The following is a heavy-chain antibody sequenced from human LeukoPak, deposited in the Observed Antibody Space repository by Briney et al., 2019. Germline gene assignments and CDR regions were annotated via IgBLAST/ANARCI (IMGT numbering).Heavy chain of an antibody. V-gene: IGHV5-51*01. CDR2: IYPGDSDT. Sequence: GASLDISWKCSGYIFTSYLIGWVRPMPGEGLGWVWIIYPGDSDTRYTPSFQGQVTISADKSISTAYLQWSSLKASDTAMYYCARLELAVAGTVEIYYYYGMDVWGQGTTVTVSS. CDR1: GYIFTSYL. J-gene: IGHJ6*02. D-gene: IGHD6-19*01. CDR3: ARLELAVAGTVEIYYYYGMDV.